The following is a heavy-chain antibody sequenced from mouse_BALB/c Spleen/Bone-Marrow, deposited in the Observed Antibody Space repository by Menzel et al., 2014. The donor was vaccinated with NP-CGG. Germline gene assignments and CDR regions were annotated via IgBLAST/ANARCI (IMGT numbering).Heavy chain of an antibody. V-gene: IGHV5-4*02. CDR2: INDGGSYT. D-gene: IGHD2-1*01. J-gene: IGHJ4*01. Sequence: EVKLMESGGGLVKPGGSLKLSCAVSGFTFSDYYMYWVRQNPEKRLEWVATINDGGSYTYYPDSVEGRFTISRDNAKNNLYLQMSSLKSEDTAMYYCARDGNFAMDYWGQGTSVTVSS. CDR1: GFTFSDYY. CDR3: ARDGNFAMDY.